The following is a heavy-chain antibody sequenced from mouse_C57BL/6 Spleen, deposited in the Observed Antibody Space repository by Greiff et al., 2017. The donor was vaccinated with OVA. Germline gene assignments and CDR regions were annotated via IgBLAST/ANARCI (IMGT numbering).Heavy chain of an antibody. CDR1: GYTFTSYW. Sequence: QVQLQQSGAELVKPGASVKMSCKASGYTFTSYWITWVKQRPGQGLEWIGDIYPGSGSTNYNEKFKSKATLTVDTSSSTAYMQLSSLTSEDSAVYYCARDSAYYSNYDYWGQGTTLTVSS. CDR2: IYPGSGST. J-gene: IGHJ2*01. V-gene: IGHV1-55*01. CDR3: ARDSAYYSNYDY. D-gene: IGHD2-5*01.